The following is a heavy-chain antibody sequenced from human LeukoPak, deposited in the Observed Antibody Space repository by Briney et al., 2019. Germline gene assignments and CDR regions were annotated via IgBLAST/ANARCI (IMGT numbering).Heavy chain of an antibody. CDR2: ISTSSITK. Sequence: GGSLRLSCAASGFTFSIYSMSWVRQAPGKGPEWLSYISTSSITKYYADSVKGRFTISRDDAKNSLSLQMNSLRADDTAVYYCAKEMGFCSGGSCYRWFDSRGQGTLVTVSS. D-gene: IGHD2-15*01. V-gene: IGHV3-48*01. CDR3: AKEMGFCSGGSCYRWFDS. J-gene: IGHJ5*01. CDR1: GFTFSIYS.